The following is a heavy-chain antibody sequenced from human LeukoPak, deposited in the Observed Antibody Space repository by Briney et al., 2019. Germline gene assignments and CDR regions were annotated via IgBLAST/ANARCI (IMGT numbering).Heavy chain of an antibody. D-gene: IGHD4-4*01. J-gene: IGHJ4*02. CDR2: IAYDGGST. CDR3: AREYSNHFDY. CDR1: GFPFSSYG. Sequence: GRSLRLSCAASGFPFSSYGMHWVRQAPGKGLEWMAVIAYDGGSTYYAGSVKGRHTTSRDNYKNTLYLQMSSLSPEDTALYYCAREYSNHFDYWGQGTLVTVSS. V-gene: IGHV3-30*03.